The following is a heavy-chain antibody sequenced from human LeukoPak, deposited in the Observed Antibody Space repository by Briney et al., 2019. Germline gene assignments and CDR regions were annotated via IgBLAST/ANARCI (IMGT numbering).Heavy chain of an antibody. Sequence: PAGGSLRLSCAASGFTFSSYWMHWVRQAPGKGLVWVSRINSDGSSTSYADSVKGRFTISRDNAKNTLYLQMNSLRAEDTAVYYCAKVGPIFGVVTALNWFDPWGQGTLVTVSS. CDR3: AKVGPIFGVVTALNWFDP. J-gene: IGHJ5*02. CDR2: INSDGSST. D-gene: IGHD3-3*01. CDR1: GFTFSSYW. V-gene: IGHV3-74*01.